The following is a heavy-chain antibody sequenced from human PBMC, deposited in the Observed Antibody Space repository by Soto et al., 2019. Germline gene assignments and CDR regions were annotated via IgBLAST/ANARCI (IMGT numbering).Heavy chain of an antibody. J-gene: IGHJ6*02. Sequence: SAKVSFKASGYTFTSYDINWVRQDTGQGLEWMGWMNPNSGNTGYAQKFQGRVTMTRNTSISTAYMELSSLRSEDTAVYYCARGYSYDFWSGSVGMDVWGQGTTVTVSS. CDR1: GYTFTSYD. D-gene: IGHD3-3*01. CDR3: ARGYSYDFWSGSVGMDV. V-gene: IGHV1-8*01. CDR2: MNPNSGNT.